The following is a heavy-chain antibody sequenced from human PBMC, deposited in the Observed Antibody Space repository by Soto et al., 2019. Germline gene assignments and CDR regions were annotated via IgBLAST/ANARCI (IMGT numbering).Heavy chain of an antibody. V-gene: IGHV4-31*03. CDR2: IYYSGST. CDR1: GGSISSGGYY. D-gene: IGHD3-3*01. J-gene: IGHJ6*01. CDR3: ARDRIRFLEWLPIDYYYYGMDV. Sequence: SETLSLTCTVSGGSISSGGYYWSWIRQHPGKGLEWIGYIYYSGSTYYNPSLKSRVTISVDTSKNQFSLKLSSVTAADTAVYYCARDRIRFLEWLPIDYYYYGMDVWGQGSTVTVSS.